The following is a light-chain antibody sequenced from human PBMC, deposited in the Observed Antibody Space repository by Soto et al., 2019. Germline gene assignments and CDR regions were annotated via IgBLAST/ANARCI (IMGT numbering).Light chain of an antibody. Sequence: EIVLTQSPGTLSLSPGERATLSCRASQSVTSSYLAWYQQKPGQAPRLLIYGASSRATGIPDRFSGSGSGTDFTLTISRLEPEDFAEYYCQQCGTSPLTFGGGTKVDIK. J-gene: IGKJ4*01. CDR1: QSVTSSY. V-gene: IGKV3-20*01. CDR2: GAS. CDR3: QQCGTSPLT.